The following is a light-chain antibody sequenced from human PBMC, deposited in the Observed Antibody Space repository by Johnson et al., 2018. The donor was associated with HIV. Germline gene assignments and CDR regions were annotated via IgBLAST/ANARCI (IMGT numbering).Light chain of an antibody. V-gene: IGLV1-51*01. J-gene: IGLJ1*01. CDR3: GTWDSSLSAGV. CDR2: DNN. Sequence: QSVLTQPPSVSAAPGQKVTISCSGTDSNIGNNYVSWYQQFPGTAPKLLIYDNNKRPSGIPDRFSGSKSGTSATLGITVLQTGDEADYYCGTWDSSLSAGVFGTGTKVTVL. CDR1: DSNIGNNY.